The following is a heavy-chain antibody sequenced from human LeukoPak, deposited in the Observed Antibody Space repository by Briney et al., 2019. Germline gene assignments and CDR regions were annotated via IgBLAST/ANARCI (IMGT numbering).Heavy chain of an antibody. J-gene: IGHJ4*02. CDR1: GGSISGSY. CDR2: ISYTGST. V-gene: IGHV4-59*01. Sequence: PSETLSLTCTVSGGSISGSYWSWIRQSPGKGLEWIGYISYTGSTNYNPSLKSRVTISVDASKNQFSLKLSSVTAADTALYYCARVYYAVSVLSSYFDYWGQGTLVTVSS. D-gene: IGHD3-10*01. CDR3: ARVYYAVSVLSSYFDY.